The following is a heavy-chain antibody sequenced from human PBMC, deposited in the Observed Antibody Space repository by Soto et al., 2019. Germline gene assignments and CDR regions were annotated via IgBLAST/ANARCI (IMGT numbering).Heavy chain of an antibody. CDR2: INPNSGGT. CDR3: ARERIPIFGVVIMERYYYGMDV. Sequence: GASVKVSCKAAGYTFTGYYMHWVRQAPGQGLEWMGWINPNSGGTNYAQKFQGWVTMTRDTSISTAYMELSRLRSDDTAVYYCARERIPIFGVVIMERYYYGMDVWG. D-gene: IGHD3-3*01. J-gene: IGHJ6*02. V-gene: IGHV1-2*04. CDR1: GYTFTGYY.